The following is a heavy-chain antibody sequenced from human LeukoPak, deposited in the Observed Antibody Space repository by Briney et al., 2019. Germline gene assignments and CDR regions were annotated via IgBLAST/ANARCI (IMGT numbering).Heavy chain of an antibody. Sequence: ASXKVSCKASGYTFISYDINWVRQATGQGLEWMGWMNPNSGITGYAQKFQGRVSMTRNTSINTAYMELSSLRSEDTAVYYCARGLYYYDSNGRTPYDYWGQGTLVTVSS. J-gene: IGHJ4*02. CDR2: MNPNSGIT. D-gene: IGHD3-22*01. CDR1: GYTFISYD. CDR3: ARGLYYYDSNGRTPYDY. V-gene: IGHV1-8*01.